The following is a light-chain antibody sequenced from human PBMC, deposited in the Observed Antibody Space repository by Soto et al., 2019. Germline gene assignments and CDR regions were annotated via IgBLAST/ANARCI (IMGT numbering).Light chain of an antibody. CDR2: GAS. J-gene: IGKJ1*01. CDR3: QQSSNWPRT. CDR1: QSVSSSY. V-gene: IGKV3-15*01. Sequence: IVLAQSPGTLSLSQGERATLSCRASQSVSSSYLAWYQQKLGQAPRVLIYGASTRATGISARFSGSGSGTEFTLTISSLQSEDFAVYYCQQSSNWPRTFGQGTKVDI.